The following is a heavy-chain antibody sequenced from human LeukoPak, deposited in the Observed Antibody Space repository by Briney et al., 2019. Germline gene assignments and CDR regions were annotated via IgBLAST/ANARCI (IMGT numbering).Heavy chain of an antibody. CDR2: IYHSGST. D-gene: IGHD3-10*01. V-gene: IGHV4-38-2*02. CDR3: ARDAPMVRGVMGYYFDY. CDR1: GYSISSGYY. J-gene: IGHJ4*02. Sequence: PSETLSLTCAVSGYSISSGYYWGWIRQPPGKGLEWIGSIYHSGSTYYNPSLKSRVTISVDTSKNQFSLKLSSVTAADTAVYYCARDAPMVRGVMGYYFDYWGQGTLVTVSS.